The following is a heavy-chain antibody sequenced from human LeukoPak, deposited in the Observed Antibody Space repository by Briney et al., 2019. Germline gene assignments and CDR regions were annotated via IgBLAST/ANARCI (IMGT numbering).Heavy chain of an antibody. CDR3: ARTTQHDSSGYRPIEY. V-gene: IGHV4-34*01. Sequence: SETLSLTCAVYGGSFSGYYWSWIRQPPGKGLEWIGEINHSGSTNYNPSLKSRVTISVDTSKNQFSLRLTSMTAADTAVYYCARTTQHDSSGYRPIEYWGRGTLVTVSS. J-gene: IGHJ4*02. D-gene: IGHD3-22*01. CDR1: GGSFSGYY. CDR2: INHSGST.